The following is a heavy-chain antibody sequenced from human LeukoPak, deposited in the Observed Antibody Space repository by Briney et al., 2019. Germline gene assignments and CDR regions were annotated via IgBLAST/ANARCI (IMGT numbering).Heavy chain of an antibody. CDR1: GGSISSYY. D-gene: IGHD6-6*01. V-gene: IGHV4-59*01. Sequence: SETLSLTCTVAGGSISSYYWSWIRQPPGKGLEWIGYIYYSGSTNYNPSLKSRVTISVDTSKNQFSLKLSSVTAADTAMYYCAGIAARHFDYWGQGTLVTVSS. J-gene: IGHJ4*02. CDR3: AGIAARHFDY. CDR2: IYYSGST.